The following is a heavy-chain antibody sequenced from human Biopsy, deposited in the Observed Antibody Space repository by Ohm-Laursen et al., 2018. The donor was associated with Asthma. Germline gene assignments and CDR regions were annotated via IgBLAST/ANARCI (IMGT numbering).Heavy chain of an antibody. Sequence: SETLSLTCTASGGSVSSGSYYWSWIRQPPGKGLAWVSYISYSGSTDYNPSLKSRLTISMGTSKNQFSLKLSSVTAADTAVYYCARVPTTLRYFDLWGRGTLVTVSS. CDR3: ARVPTTLRYFDL. CDR1: GGSVSSGSYY. J-gene: IGHJ2*01. CDR2: ISYSGST. V-gene: IGHV4-61*01. D-gene: IGHD2-15*01.